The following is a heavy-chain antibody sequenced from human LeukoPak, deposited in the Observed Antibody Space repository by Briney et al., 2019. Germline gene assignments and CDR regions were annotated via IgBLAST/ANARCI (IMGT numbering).Heavy chain of an antibody. D-gene: IGHD6-13*01. CDR3: ARAVLVAAADY. CDR2: IYSGGST. CDR1: GFTVSSNY. J-gene: IGHJ4*02. V-gene: IGHV3-53*05. Sequence: GGSLRLSCAASGFTVSSNYMTWVRQAPGEGLEWLSVIYSGGSTYYADSVKGRFTISRDNSKNTLYLQMNSLRAEDTAVYYCARAVLVAAADYWGQGTLVTVSS.